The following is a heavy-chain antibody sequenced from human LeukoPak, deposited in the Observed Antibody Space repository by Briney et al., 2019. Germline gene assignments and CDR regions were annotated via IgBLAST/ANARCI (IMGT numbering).Heavy chain of an antibody. V-gene: IGHV4-34*01. CDR1: GGSFSGYY. Sequence: PSETLSLTCAVYGGSFSGYYWSWIRQSPGKGLEWIGEINHSGSTNYNPSLKSRVTISVDTSKNQFSLKLSSVTAADTAVYYCARTKETGTTPDAFDIWGQGTMVTVSS. J-gene: IGHJ3*02. D-gene: IGHD1-1*01. CDR3: ARTKETGTTPDAFDI. CDR2: INHSGST.